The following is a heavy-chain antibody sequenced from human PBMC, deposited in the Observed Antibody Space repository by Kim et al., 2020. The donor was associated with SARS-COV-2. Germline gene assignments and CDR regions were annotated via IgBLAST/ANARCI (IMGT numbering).Heavy chain of an antibody. Sequence: NYAQKFQGRVTITADESTSTAYMELSSLRSEDTAVYYCARVKGIAAALDYWGQGTLVTVSS. J-gene: IGHJ4*02. D-gene: IGHD6-13*01. CDR3: ARVKGIAAALDY. V-gene: IGHV1-69*01.